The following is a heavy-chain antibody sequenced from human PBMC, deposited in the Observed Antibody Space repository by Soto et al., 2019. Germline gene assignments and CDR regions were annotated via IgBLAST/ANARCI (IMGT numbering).Heavy chain of an antibody. CDR3: ATRAAYLSDGRLGHDAFDV. V-gene: IGHV3-23*01. D-gene: IGHD3-16*01. CDR2: SSESGGTT. J-gene: IGHJ3*01. CDR1: GFTFSSYA. Sequence: GGSLRLSCAASGFTFSSYAMSWVRQGPGKGLEWVSGSSESGGTTYFPDSVKGRFTISRDNSKNTLYLEMNRLRAEDTAVYYCATRAAYLSDGRLGHDAFDVWGQGTLVTVSS.